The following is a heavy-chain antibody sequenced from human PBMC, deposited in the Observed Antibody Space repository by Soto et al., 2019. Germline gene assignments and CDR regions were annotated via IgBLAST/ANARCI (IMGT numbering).Heavy chain of an antibody. CDR2: INPSGGST. CDR3: AYLNLGIPSNYYYYYMDV. V-gene: IGHV1-46*01. Sequence: GASVKVSCKASGYTFTSYYMHWVRQAPGQGLEWMGIINPSGGSTSYAQKFQGRVTMTRDTSTSTVYMELSSLRSEDTAVYYCAYLNLGIPSNYYYYYMDVWGKGTTVTVSS. CDR1: GYTFTSYY. J-gene: IGHJ6*03. D-gene: IGHD1-7*01.